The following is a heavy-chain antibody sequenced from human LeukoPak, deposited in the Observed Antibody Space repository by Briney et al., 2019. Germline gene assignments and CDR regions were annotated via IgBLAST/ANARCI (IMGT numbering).Heavy chain of an antibody. CDR1: GFTFSNYA. D-gene: IGHD3-10*01. J-gene: IGHJ4*02. CDR2: IYSGGST. V-gene: IGHV3-53*01. CDR3: ARDNSPDYGSGSYYDY. Sequence: GGSLRLSCEASGFTFSNYAMSWVRQAPGKGLEWVSVIYSGGSTYYADSVKGRFTISRDNSKNTLYLQMNSLRAEDTAVYYCARDNSPDYGSGSYYDYWGQGTLVTVSS.